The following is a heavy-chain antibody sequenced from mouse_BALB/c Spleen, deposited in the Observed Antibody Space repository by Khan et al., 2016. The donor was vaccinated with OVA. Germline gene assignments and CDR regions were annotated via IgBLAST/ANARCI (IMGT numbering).Heavy chain of an antibody. CDR3: ERGAITSHSMDY. CDR2: IYPGTGST. CDR1: GYIFTSYW. Sequence: QVQLKQSGAELVRPGASVRLSCKTSGYIFTSYWIHWVKQRSGQGLEWIARIYPGTGSTYYNEIFKGKATLTADKSSNTAYMQLRSLKYEDSTVYYCERGAITSHSMDYWGQGTSVTVSS. J-gene: IGHJ4*01. V-gene: IGHV1-76*01. D-gene: IGHD1-1*01.